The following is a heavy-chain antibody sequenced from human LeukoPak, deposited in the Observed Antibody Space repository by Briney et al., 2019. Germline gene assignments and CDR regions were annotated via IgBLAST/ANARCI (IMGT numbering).Heavy chain of an antibody. Sequence: PSETLSLTCTVSGGSVSSYYWSWIRQPPGKGLEWIGYIYYSGSTNYNPSLKSRVTISVDTSKNQFSLKLSSVTAADTAVYYCARGGVRPLDFDYWGQGTLVTVSS. V-gene: IGHV4-59*02. CDR3: ARGGVRPLDFDY. CDR1: GGSVSSYY. CDR2: IYYSGST. J-gene: IGHJ4*02. D-gene: IGHD2-8*01.